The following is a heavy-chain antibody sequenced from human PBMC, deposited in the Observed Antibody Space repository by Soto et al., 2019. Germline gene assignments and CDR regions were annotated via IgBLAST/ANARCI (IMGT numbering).Heavy chain of an antibody. J-gene: IGHJ4*02. Sequence: GGSLRLSCAASGFTFSSYWMHWVRQAQGKGLVWVSRINSDGSSTSYAGPVKGRFTISRDNAKNTLYLQMSSLRAEDTAVYYCVRTSLVVAAATREDYWGEGTLVTVSS. V-gene: IGHV3-74*01. CDR1: GFTFSSYW. CDR2: INSDGSST. D-gene: IGHD2-15*01. CDR3: VRTSLVVAAATREDY.